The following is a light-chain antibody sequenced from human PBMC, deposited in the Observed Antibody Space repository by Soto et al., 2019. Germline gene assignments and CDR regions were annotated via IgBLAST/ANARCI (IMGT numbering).Light chain of an antibody. CDR1: QSVGST. CDR2: GAS. Sequence: MTQSPSTLSVSPGERVILSCRASQSVGSTLAWYQQKPGQAPRLLIRGASTRATGVPARFSGSGSGTEFTLTISSLQSEDFAVYYCQQYSTSLTFGGGTTLEIK. V-gene: IGKV3-15*01. CDR3: QQYSTSLT. J-gene: IGKJ4*02.